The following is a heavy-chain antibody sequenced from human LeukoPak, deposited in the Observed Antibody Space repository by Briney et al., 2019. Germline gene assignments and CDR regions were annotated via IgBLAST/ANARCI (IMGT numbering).Heavy chain of an antibody. CDR3: ASGYNSVGGYYFDY. V-gene: IGHV3-21*04. D-gene: IGHD2-15*01. Sequence: GGSLRLSCAASGFTFSSYSMNWVRQAPGKGLEWVSSISSSSSYIYYADSVKGRFTISRDNAKNSLYLQMNSLRAEDTALYYCASGYNSVGGYYFDYWGQGTLVTVSS. CDR1: GFTFSSYS. J-gene: IGHJ4*02. CDR2: ISSSSSYI.